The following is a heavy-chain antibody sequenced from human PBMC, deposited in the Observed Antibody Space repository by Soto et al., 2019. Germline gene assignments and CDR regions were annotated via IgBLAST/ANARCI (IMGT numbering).Heavy chain of an antibody. Sequence: DSVGGLAQPGGSLRLSCAASGFTLSGYAMDWVRQAPGKGLEYVSGISSNGVGTYYANSVQGRFTISRDNSKNTVYLQMGSLRPEDMAVYYCARRARPDFYYMDVWGKGTTVTVSS. CDR3: ARRARPDFYYMDV. V-gene: IGHV3-64*01. J-gene: IGHJ6*03. CDR2: ISSNGVGT. CDR1: GFTLSGYA. D-gene: IGHD6-6*01.